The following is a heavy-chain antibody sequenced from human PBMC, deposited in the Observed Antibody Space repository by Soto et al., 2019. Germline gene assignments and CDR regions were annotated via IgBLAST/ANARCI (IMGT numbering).Heavy chain of an antibody. D-gene: IGHD1-26*01. Sequence: QVQLVESGGGVVQPGRSLRLSCAASGFTFNNYGMHWVRQAPGKGLEWLAVIWNDGSNSYYANSVKGRFTISRDNSNNTQYPHRSSLRAEDTAVYYGERRPRAPPPRVVANARGGMDVWGQGTTVTVSS. CDR1: GFTFNNYG. V-gene: IGHV3-33*01. CDR3: ERRPRAPPPRVVANARGGMDV. CDR2: IWNDGSNS. J-gene: IGHJ6*02.